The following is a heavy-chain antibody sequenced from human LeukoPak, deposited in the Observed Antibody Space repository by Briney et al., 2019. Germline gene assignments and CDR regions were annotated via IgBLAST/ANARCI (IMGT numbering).Heavy chain of an antibody. CDR1: GGSISSYY. CDR3: ARGPSGYHNT. Sequence: SETLSLTCTVSGGSISSYYWSWIRQPPGKGLEWIGYMYYNERTNYNPSLKSRVTISVDTSKNQFSLKLSSVTAADTAVYYCARGPSGYHNTGGQGTLVTVSS. D-gene: IGHD5-12*01. J-gene: IGHJ4*02. V-gene: IGHV4-59*01. CDR2: MYYNERT.